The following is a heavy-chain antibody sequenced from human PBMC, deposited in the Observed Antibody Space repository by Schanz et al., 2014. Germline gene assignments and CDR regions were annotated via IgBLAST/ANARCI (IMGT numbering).Heavy chain of an antibody. J-gene: IGHJ4*02. V-gene: IGHV3-48*04. D-gene: IGHD1-1*01. CDR1: GFSFSIFA. CDR3: ARDGAELYYFDD. Sequence: EVQLLESGGGLVQPGGSLRLSCAASGFSFSIFAMTWVRQAPGQGLEWVSYISNSGTTIYYADSVKGRFTISRDNAKNSLYLQMNGLRAEDTAVFYCARDGAELYYFDDWGQGTLVTVSS. CDR2: ISNSGTTI.